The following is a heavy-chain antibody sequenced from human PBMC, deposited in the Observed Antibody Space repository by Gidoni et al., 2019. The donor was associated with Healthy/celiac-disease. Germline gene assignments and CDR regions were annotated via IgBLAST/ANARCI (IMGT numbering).Heavy chain of an antibody. CDR2: ISGSGGST. CDR3: AKDIVGATFFDY. D-gene: IGHD1-26*01. Sequence: EVQLLESGGGLVQPGGSLRLSCAASGFTFSSYAMRWVRQAPGKGLEWVSAISGSGGSTYYADSVKGRFTISRDNSKNTLYLQMNSLRAEDTAVYYCAKDIVGATFFDYWGQGTLVTVSS. CDR1: GFTFSSYA. V-gene: IGHV3-23*01. J-gene: IGHJ4*02.